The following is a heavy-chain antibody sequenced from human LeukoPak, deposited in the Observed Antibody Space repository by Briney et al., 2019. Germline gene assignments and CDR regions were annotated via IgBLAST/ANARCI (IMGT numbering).Heavy chain of an antibody. CDR2: TYYRSKWYN. CDR3: AREGNLYYYYGMDV. V-gene: IGHV6-1*01. Sequence: SQTLSLTFAISGDSVSSNSAAWNWLRQSPSRGLEGLGSTYYRSKWYNDYAVSVKSRITINPDTSKNQFSLQLNSVTPEDTAVYYCAREGNLYYYYGMDVWGQGTTVTVSS. CDR1: GDSVSSNSAA. J-gene: IGHJ6*02.